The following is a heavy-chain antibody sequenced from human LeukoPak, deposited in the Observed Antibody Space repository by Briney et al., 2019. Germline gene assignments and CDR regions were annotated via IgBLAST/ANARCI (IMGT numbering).Heavy chain of an antibody. D-gene: IGHD5-24*01. CDR3: AKEGRSLQTY. J-gene: IGHJ4*02. V-gene: IGHV3-7*03. CDR2: IKEDGTET. Sequence: GTLTLTCAASGVSISNNWLSWGRLPQAKGLEWVSNIKEDGTETYYVDSVHVRFTISRDNAKNSLYLHMNSLRVKDTSVYYCAKEGRSLQTYWGQGTLVTVSS. CDR1: GVSISNNW.